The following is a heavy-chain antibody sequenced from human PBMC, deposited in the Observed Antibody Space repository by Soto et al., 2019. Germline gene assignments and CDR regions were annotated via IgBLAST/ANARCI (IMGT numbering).Heavy chain of an antibody. CDR3: ARGARRRGYYYGMDV. V-gene: IGHV1-2*04. D-gene: IGHD6-6*01. CDR2: INPNSGGT. J-gene: IGHJ6*02. CDR1: GYTFTGYY. Sequence: ASVKVSCKASGYTFTGYYMHWVRQAPGQGLEWMGWINPNSGGTNYAQKFQGWVTMTRDTSISTAYMELSRLRSDDTAVYYCARGARRRGYYYGMDVWGQGTKVTVYS.